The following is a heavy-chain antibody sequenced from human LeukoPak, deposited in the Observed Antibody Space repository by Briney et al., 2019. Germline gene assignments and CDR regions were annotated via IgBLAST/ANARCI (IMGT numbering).Heavy chain of an antibody. CDR2: INHSGST. CDR1: GGSFSGYY. CDR3: ARDDSSSSNY. D-gene: IGHD6-6*01. J-gene: IGHJ4*02. Sequence: SETLSLTCAVCGGSFSGYYWSWIRQPPGKGLEWIGEINHSGSTNYNPSLKSRVTISVDTSKNQFSLKLSSVTAADTAVYYCARDDSSSSNYWGQGTLVTVSS. V-gene: IGHV4-34*01.